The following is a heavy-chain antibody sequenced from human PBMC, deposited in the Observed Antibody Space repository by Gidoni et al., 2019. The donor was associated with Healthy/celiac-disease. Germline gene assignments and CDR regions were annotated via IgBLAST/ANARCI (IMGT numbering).Heavy chain of an antibody. J-gene: IGHJ6*02. D-gene: IGHD6-13*01. CDR1: GFTFSSSD. CDR3: ARVQSRSSFARRGDYYYGMDV. V-gene: IGHV3-13*01. CDR2: IGTAGDT. Sequence: EVQLVESGGGLVQPGGSLRLSCPASGFTFSSSDMPWVRQATGKGLEWVSAIGTAGDTYYPGSVKGRFTISRENAKNSLYLQMNSLRAGDTAVYYCARVQSRSSFARRGDYYYGMDVWGQGTTVTVSS.